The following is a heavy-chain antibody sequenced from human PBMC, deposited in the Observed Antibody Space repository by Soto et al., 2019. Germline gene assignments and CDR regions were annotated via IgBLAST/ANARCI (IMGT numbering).Heavy chain of an antibody. Sequence: AGGSLRLSCAASGFTFSSYAMHWVRQAPGKGLEWVAVISYDGSNKYYADSVKGRFTISRDNSKNTLYLQMNSLRAEDTAVYYCARSTFFGELSSARYYYGMDVWGQGTTVTVYS. CDR1: GFTFSSYA. J-gene: IGHJ6*02. CDR3: ARSTFFGELSSARYYYGMDV. V-gene: IGHV3-30-3*01. CDR2: ISYDGSNK. D-gene: IGHD3-10*01.